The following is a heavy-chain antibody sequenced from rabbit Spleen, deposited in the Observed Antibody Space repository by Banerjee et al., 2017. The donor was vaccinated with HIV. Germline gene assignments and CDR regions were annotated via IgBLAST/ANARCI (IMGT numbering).Heavy chain of an antibody. J-gene: IGHJ6*01. CDR3: ARDTASSFSSYGMDL. CDR1: GFSLSTDYY. V-gene: IGHV1S40*01. D-gene: IGHD8-1*01. CDR2: IYPVFGIT. Sequence: QSLEESGGDLVKPGASLTLTCTASGFSLSTDYYMCWVRQAPGKGLEWIGDIYPVFGITNYAKWVKGRFTISSDNAQNTVFLQMTSLTAADTATYFCARDTASSFSSYGMDLWGPGALVTVS.